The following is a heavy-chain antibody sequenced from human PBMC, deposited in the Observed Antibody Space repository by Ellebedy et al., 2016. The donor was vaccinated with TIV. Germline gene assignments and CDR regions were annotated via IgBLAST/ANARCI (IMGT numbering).Heavy chain of an antibody. Sequence: GESLKISXVASGYTFTSHPLNWVRQAPGKGLEWVSGIGISPGNIYYADSVKGRFTISRDNARNSLYLQMNSLRDEDTAVYYCVRGDPLVLGYWGQGTLVTVSS. V-gene: IGHV3-48*02. CDR1: GYTFTSHP. CDR3: VRGDPLVLGY. D-gene: IGHD6-13*01. J-gene: IGHJ4*02. CDR2: IGISPGNI.